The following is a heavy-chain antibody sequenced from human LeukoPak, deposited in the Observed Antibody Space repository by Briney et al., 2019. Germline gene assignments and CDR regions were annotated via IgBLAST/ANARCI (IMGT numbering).Heavy chain of an antibody. J-gene: IGHJ4*02. CDR1: GFTFSNHG. CDR2: ISPSGDIT. D-gene: IGHD3-9*01. V-gene: IGHV3-23*01. Sequence: GGSLRLSCAASGFTFSNHGMNWVRQAPGKGLEWVSGISPSGDITYYADSVKGRFTVSRDNFKNTLYLQMNSLRAEDTAVYYCAKRPYYDILTGYYGYFDYWGQGTLVTVSS. CDR3: AKRPYYDILTGYYGYFDY.